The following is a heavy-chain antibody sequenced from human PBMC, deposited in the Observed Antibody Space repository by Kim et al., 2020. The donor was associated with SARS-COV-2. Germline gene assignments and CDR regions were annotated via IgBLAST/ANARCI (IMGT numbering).Heavy chain of an antibody. Sequence: GGSLRLSCAASGFTFSSYAMHWVRQAPGKGLEWVAVISYDGSNKYYADSVKCRFTISRDNSKNTLYLQMNSLRAEDTAVYWAAAIGNFDYWGQGTLVTVSS. CDR2: ISYDGSNK. J-gene: IGHJ4*02. D-gene: IGHD6-13*01. CDR3: AAIGNFDY. CDR1: GFTFSSYA. V-gene: IGHV3-30*04.